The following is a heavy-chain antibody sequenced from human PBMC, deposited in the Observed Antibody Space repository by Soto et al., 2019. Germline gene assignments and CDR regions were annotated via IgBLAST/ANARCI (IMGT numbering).Heavy chain of an antibody. D-gene: IGHD6-19*01. Sequence: GGSLRLSCAASGFTFSSYSMNWVRQAPGKGLEWVSSISSSSSYIYYADSVKGRFTISRDNAKNSLYLQMNSLRAEDTAVYYCARGQRGGYSSGWDRLNYNWFDPWGQGTLVTVSS. CDR1: GFTFSSYS. J-gene: IGHJ5*02. CDR3: ARGQRGGYSSGWDRLNYNWFDP. CDR2: ISSSSSYI. V-gene: IGHV3-21*01.